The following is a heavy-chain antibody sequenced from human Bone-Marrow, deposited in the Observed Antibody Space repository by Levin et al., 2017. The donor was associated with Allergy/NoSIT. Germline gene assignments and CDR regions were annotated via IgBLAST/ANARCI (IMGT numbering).Heavy chain of an antibody. Sequence: GGSLRLSCQGSGYSFTTYWIAWVRQTPGKGLEWMGILYPGDSDTRYSPSFQGQVTMSADKSISTAYLQWSSLKASDTAMYYCARQHSGSSFIEDYHYHMDVWGQGTAVTVSS. V-gene: IGHV5-51*01. D-gene: IGHD1-26*01. CDR1: GYSFTTYW. J-gene: IGHJ6*02. CDR2: LYPGDSDT. CDR3: ARQHSGSSFIEDYHYHMDV.